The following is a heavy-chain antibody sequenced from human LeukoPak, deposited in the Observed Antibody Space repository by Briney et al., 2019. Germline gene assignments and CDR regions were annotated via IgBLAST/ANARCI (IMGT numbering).Heavy chain of an antibody. CDR1: GFTFSSYS. Sequence: PGGSLRLSCAASGFTFSSYSMNWVRQAPGKGLEWVSSISSSSSYIYYADSVKGRFTISRDNAKNSLYLQMNSLRAEDTAVYYCASGVLGYCSSTSCYEGVYWGQGTLVTVSS. CDR3: ASGVLGYCSSTSCYEGVY. J-gene: IGHJ4*02. D-gene: IGHD2-2*01. V-gene: IGHV3-21*01. CDR2: ISSSSSYI.